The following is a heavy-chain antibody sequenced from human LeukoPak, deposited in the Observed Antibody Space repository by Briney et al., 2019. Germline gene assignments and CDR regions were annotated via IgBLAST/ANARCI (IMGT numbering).Heavy chain of an antibody. D-gene: IGHD2-2*01. CDR2: ISGSGGST. V-gene: IGHV3-23*01. CDR3: AKDLLTSTSGWCHNY. J-gene: IGHJ4*02. Sequence: GGSLRLSCAASGFTFSSYAMSWVRQAPGKGLEGVSAISGSGGSTYYADSVKGRFTISRDNSKNALYLQINSLRAEDTAVYYCAKDLLTSTSGWCHNYWGQGTLVTVSS. CDR1: GFTFSSYA.